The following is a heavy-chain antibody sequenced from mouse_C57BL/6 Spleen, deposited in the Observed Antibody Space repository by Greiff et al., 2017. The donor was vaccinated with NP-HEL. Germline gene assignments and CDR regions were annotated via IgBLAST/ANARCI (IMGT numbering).Heavy chain of an antibody. J-gene: IGHJ1*03. D-gene: IGHD2-5*01. Sequence: VKLQESGAELVKPGASVKISCKASGYAFSSYWMNWVKQRPGKGLEWIGQIYPGDGDTNYNGKFKGKATLTADKSSSTAYMQLSSLTSEDSAVYFCARSAYYSNDVFPYWYFDVWGTGTTVTVSS. V-gene: IGHV1-80*01. CDR2: IYPGDGDT. CDR3: ARSAYYSNDVFPYWYFDV. CDR1: GYAFSSYW.